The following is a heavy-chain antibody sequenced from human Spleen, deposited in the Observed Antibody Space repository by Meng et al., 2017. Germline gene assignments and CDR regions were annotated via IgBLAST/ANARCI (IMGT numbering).Heavy chain of an antibody. Sequence: QGQLVQCWAEVKKPGASGKVSCKPSGYNFPDYDIHWVRQAPGQGLEWMGRIDPKSGDTHYAQRFQGRVTMTGDTSISTAYMELSGLRSDDTAMYYCVRDEDISAAGKLFGDYWGQGTLVTVSS. V-gene: IGHV1-2*06. CDR1: GYNFPDYD. CDR2: IDPKSGDT. CDR3: VRDEDISAAGKLFGDY. J-gene: IGHJ4*02. D-gene: IGHD6-13*01.